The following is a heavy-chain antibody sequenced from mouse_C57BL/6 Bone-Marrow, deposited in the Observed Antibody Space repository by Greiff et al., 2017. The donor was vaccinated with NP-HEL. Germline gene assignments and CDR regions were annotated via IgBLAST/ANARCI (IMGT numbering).Heavy chain of an antibody. CDR3: ARWGSSYVYWYFDV. J-gene: IGHJ1*03. Sequence: QVQLQQPGAELVKPGASVKLSCKASGYTFTSYWMQWVKQRPGQGLEWIGEIDPSDSYTNYNQKFKGKATLTVDTSSSTAYMQLSSLTSEDSAVYYGARWGSSYVYWYFDVWGKGTTVTVSS. V-gene: IGHV1-50*01. D-gene: IGHD1-1*01. CDR2: IDPSDSYT. CDR1: GYTFTSYW.